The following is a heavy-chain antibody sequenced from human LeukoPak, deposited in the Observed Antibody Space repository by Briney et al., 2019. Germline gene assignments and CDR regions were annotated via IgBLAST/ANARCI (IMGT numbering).Heavy chain of an antibody. V-gene: IGHV3-21*01. D-gene: IGHD5-18*01. J-gene: IGHJ4*02. CDR1: GFTFSSYS. CDR3: ARETGYSYVDTLDY. CDR2: ISSSSSYI. Sequence: GGSLRLSCAASGFTFSSYSMNWVRQAPGEGLEWVSSISSSSSYIYYADSVKGRFTISRDNAKNSLYLRMNSLRAEDTAVYYCARETGYSYVDTLDYWGQGTLVTVSS.